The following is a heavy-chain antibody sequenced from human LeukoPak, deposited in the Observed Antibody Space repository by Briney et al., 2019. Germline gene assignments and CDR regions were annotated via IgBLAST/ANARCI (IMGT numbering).Heavy chain of an antibody. V-gene: IGHV4-4*02. Sequence: SGTLSLTCAVSGGSISGTNWWSWVRQPPGKGLEWLGDIYHRGTTNYNPSLKSRVTISVNKSKNQFSLKLSSVTAADTAVYYCARFQGGYTAYDQFAAEPWGQGTLVTVSS. CDR1: GGSISGTNW. J-gene: IGHJ5*02. D-gene: IGHD5-12*01. CDR2: IYHRGTT. CDR3: ARFQGGYTAYDQFAAEP.